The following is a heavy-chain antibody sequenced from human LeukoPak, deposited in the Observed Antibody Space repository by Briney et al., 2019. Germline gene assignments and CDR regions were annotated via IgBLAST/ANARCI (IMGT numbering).Heavy chain of an antibody. Sequence: PGGSLRLSCAASGFTFSSYGMHWVRQAPGKGLEWVAFIRYDGSNKYYADSVKGRFTISRDNSKNTLYLQMNSLRAEDTAVYYCAKDPLMVYGSGSYLPPLYYYYYMDVWGKGTTVTVSS. CDR3: AKDPLMVYGSGSYLPPLYYYYYMDV. J-gene: IGHJ6*03. D-gene: IGHD3-10*01. CDR2: IRYDGSNK. CDR1: GFTFSSYG. V-gene: IGHV3-30*02.